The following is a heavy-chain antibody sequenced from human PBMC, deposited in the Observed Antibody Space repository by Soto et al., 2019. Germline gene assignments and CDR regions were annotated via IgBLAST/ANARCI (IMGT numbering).Heavy chain of an antibody. D-gene: IGHD1-7*01. CDR2: SYSSGST. J-gene: IGHJ4*02. CDR1: GDSLSHYY. CDR3: ARRQNWNYLFDN. V-gene: IGHV4-59*01. Sequence: PAETRALTCTVSGDSLSHYYWSLIRQSPGKGLEWIGCSYSSGSTNYNPSLKSRVTMYIDASKTRFSLRLRSVTAADTAVYYCARRQNWNYLFDNWGQGTRLTVS.